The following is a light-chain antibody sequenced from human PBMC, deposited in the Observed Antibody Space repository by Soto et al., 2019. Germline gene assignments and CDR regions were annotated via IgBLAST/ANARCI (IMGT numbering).Light chain of an antibody. J-gene: IGKJ5*01. V-gene: IGKV1-5*01. Sequence: DVEMTQSPSTLSASVGDRVTITCRASQSLSDWLAWYQQKPGKAPKLLIYEASSLESGVPSRFSGSGSGTEFTLTIGGLQPDDFATYYCQQFNSYPITFGQGTRLEIK. CDR2: EAS. CDR1: QSLSDW. CDR3: QQFNSYPIT.